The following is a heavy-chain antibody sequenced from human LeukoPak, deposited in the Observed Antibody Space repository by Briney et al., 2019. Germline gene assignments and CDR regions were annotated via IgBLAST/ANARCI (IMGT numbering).Heavy chain of an antibody. CDR3: TREGYYYDSSGYYYVPNFDY. V-gene: IGHV3-49*03. J-gene: IGHJ4*02. D-gene: IGHD3-22*01. CDR2: IRSKAYGGTT. Sequence: QSGGSLRLSCTASGFTFGDYAMSWFRQAPGKGLEWVGFIRSKAYGGTTEYAASVKGRFTISRDDSKSIAYLQMSSLKTEDTAVYYCTREGYYYDSSGYYYVPNFDYWGQGTLVTVSS. CDR1: GFTFGDYA.